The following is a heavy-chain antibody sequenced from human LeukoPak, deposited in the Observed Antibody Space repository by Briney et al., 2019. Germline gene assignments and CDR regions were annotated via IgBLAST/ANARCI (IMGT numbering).Heavy chain of an antibody. D-gene: IGHD4-17*01. CDR3: ASADGNWFDP. CDR1: GYSISSGYY. J-gene: IGHJ5*02. CDR2: IYHSGST. V-gene: IGHV4-38-2*02. Sequence: SETLSLTCTVSGYSISSGYYWGWIRQPPGKGLEWIGSIYHSGSTYYNLSLKSRVTISVDTSKNQFSLKLSSVTAADTAVYYCASADGNWFDPWGQGTLVTVSS.